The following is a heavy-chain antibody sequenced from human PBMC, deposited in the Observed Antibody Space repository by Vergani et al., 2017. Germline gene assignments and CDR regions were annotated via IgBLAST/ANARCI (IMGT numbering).Heavy chain of an antibody. CDR3: ARNGYYDRSGYYYLGDYFDY. D-gene: IGHD3-22*01. Sequence: QVTLKESGPALVKPTQTLTLTCTFSGLSLSTSGMRVSWIRQPPGKALEWLARIDWDDDKFYSTSLKTRLTISKDTSKNQVVLTMTNMDPVDTATYYCARNGYYDRSGYYYLGDYFDYWGQGTLVTVSS. J-gene: IGHJ4*02. V-gene: IGHV2-70*04. CDR1: GLSLSTSGMR. CDR2: IDWDDDK.